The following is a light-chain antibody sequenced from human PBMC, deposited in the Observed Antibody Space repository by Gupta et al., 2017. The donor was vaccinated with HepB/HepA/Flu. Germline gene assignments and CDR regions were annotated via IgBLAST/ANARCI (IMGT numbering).Light chain of an antibody. J-gene: IGLJ1*01. Sequence: QLVLTQSPSASASLGASVKLTCTLSSGHSTYAIAWHQQQPEKGPRYLMKVKNDGSHTKGDGIPDRFSGSGSGADRDLTISRIQAEDEDDYYCQTWGAGIRLFGTGTKVTVL. CDR3: QTWGAGIRL. V-gene: IGLV4-69*01. CDR1: SGHSTYA. CDR2: VKNDGSH.